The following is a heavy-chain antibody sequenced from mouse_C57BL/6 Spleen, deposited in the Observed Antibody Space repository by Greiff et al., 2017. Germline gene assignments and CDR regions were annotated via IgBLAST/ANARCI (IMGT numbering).Heavy chain of an antibody. CDR3: AKFATFYFDY. V-gene: IGHV1-55*01. D-gene: IGHD6-1*01. Sequence: QVQLQQPGAELVKPGTSVKMSCKASGYTFTNYWITWVKQRPGQGLEWIGDIYPGSGSTNYNEKFKNKATLTVDTSSSTAYMQLSRLTSEDSAVYYCAKFATFYFDYWGQGTTLTVSS. J-gene: IGHJ2*01. CDR2: IYPGSGST. CDR1: GYTFTNYW.